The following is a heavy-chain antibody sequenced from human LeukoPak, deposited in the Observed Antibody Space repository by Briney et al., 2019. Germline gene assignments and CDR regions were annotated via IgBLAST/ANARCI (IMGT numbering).Heavy chain of an antibody. D-gene: IGHD3-10*01. V-gene: IGHV4-30-2*01. CDR3: ARTHITMVRGVIAAVFDY. CDR1: GGSISSGGYS. J-gene: IGHJ4*02. CDR2: IYHSGST. Sequence: PSETLSLTCAVSGGSISSGGYSWSWIRQPPGKGLEWIGYIYHSGSTYYNPSLKSRVTISVDRSKNQFSLKLSSVTAADTAVYYCARTHITMVRGVIAAVFDYWGQGTLVTVSS.